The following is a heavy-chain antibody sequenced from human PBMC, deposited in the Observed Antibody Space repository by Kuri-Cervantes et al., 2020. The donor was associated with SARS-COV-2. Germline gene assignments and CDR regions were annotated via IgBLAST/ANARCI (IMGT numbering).Heavy chain of an antibody. J-gene: IGHJ5*02. Sequence: SLKISCAASGFTFSSYAMHWVRQAPGKGLEWVALISYDGSNKYYADSVKGRFTISRDNSKNTLYLQMNSLRAEDTAVYYCAKDVGGSGSYGLDPWGQGTLVTVSS. CDR2: ISYDGSNK. V-gene: IGHV3-30*07. CDR3: AKDVGGSGSYGLDP. CDR1: GFTFSSYA. D-gene: IGHD3-10*01.